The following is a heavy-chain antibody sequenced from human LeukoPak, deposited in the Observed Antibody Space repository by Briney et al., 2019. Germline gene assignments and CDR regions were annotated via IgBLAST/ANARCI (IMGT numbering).Heavy chain of an antibody. J-gene: IGHJ5*02. V-gene: IGHV4-39*06. D-gene: IGHD3-3*01. CDR1: GGSISSDTYY. CDR3: ARVNYDFWSGYYGSWFDP. CDR2: IHYSGSS. Sequence: SETLSLTCTVSGGSISSDTYYWGWIRQPPGKGLEWIGSIHYSGSSYYKPSLKSRVTMSVDTSQNQFALKLSSVTAADTALYHCARVNYDFWSGYYGSWFDPWGQGTLVTVSS.